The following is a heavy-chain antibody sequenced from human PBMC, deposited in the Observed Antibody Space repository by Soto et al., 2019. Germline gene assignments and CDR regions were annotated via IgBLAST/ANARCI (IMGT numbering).Heavy chain of an antibody. CDR2: INHSGST. Sequence: SETLSLTCAVDGGSFSGYYWSWIRQPPGKGLEWIGEINHSGSTNYNPALKSRVTISVDTSKNQFSLKLSSVTAADTAVYYCARLVGVSDTAMVTGLDYWGQGTLVTVSS. D-gene: IGHD5-18*01. J-gene: IGHJ4*02. CDR3: ARLVGVSDTAMVTGLDY. CDR1: GGSFSGYY. V-gene: IGHV4-34*01.